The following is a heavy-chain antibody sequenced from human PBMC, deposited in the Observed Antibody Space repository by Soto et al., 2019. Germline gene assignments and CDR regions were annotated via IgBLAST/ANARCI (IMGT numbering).Heavy chain of an antibody. CDR2: INYSGST. D-gene: IGHD3-3*01. Sequence: QVQLQESGPGLVKPSETLSLTCTVSGGSVTSGNYYWTWIRQPPEKGLERIGNINYSGSTSYNPSPKYRVTISIDTSKNQFSLKLSSVTAADTAVYYCATTYHDFWSGYRYYLYGLDVWGQGTTVTVSS. CDR1: GGSVTSGNYY. V-gene: IGHV4-61*01. CDR3: ATTYHDFWSGYRYYLYGLDV. J-gene: IGHJ6*02.